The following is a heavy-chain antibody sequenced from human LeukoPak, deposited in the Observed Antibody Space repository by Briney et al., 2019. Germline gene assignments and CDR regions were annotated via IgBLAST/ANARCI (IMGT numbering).Heavy chain of an antibody. Sequence: GGSLRLSCAASGFTFSSYAMSWVRQAPGKGLEWVSAISGSGGSTYYADSVKGRFTISRDNSKNTLYLQMNSLRAEDTAVYYCAKAPLGYCSGGSCSYFDYWGQGTLVTVSS. CDR3: AKAPLGYCSGGSCSYFDY. J-gene: IGHJ4*02. CDR2: ISGSGGST. V-gene: IGHV3-23*01. D-gene: IGHD2-15*01. CDR1: GFTFSSYA.